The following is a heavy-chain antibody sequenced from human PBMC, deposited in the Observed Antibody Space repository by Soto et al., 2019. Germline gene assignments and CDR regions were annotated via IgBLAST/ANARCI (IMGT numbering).Heavy chain of an antibody. CDR1: GYTFTGYY. CDR3: ARYGTGGCSGGSCYSSGYYYYGMDV. Sequence: ASVKVSCKASGYTFTGYYMHCVLQAPVQWREWMGWINPNSGGTNYAQKFQGWVTMTRDTSISTAYMELSRLRSDDTAVYYCARYGTGGCSGGSCYSSGYYYYGMDVWGQGTTVTVSS. CDR2: INPNSGGT. V-gene: IGHV1-2*04. D-gene: IGHD2-15*01. J-gene: IGHJ6*02.